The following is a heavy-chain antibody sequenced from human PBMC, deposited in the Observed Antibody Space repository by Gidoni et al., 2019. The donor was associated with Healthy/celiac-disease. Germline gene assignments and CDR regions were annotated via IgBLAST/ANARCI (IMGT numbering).Heavy chain of an antibody. CDR3: ARVRMDDYFDY. D-gene: IGHD2-2*03. V-gene: IGHV4-59*01. J-gene: IGHJ4*02. CDR2: IYYSGST. CDR1: GGSISSYY. Sequence: QVQLQESGPGLVKPSETLSLTCTVSGGSISSYYWSWIRQPPGKGLEWIGYIYYSGSTNYNPSLKSRVTISVDTSKNQFSLKLSSVTAADTAVYYCARVRMDDYFDYWGQGTLVTVSS.